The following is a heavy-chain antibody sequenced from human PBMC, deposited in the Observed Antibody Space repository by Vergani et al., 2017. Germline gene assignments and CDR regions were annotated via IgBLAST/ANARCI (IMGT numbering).Heavy chain of an antibody. CDR3: ARLCYGFWSGRGGCFDP. J-gene: IGHJ5*02. CDR1: GGSISSYY. Sequence: QVQLQESGPGLVKPSETLSLTCTVSGGSISSYYWSWIRQPPGKGLGWIGYIYYSGSTNYNPSLKSRLTIAVDTSKNQFSLKLSSVTAADTAVYYCARLCYGFWSGRGGCFDPWGQGTLVTVSS. V-gene: IGHV4-59*01. D-gene: IGHD3-3*01. CDR2: IYYSGST.